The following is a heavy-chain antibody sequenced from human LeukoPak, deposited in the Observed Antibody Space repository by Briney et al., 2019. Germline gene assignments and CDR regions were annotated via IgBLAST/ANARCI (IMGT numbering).Heavy chain of an antibody. J-gene: IGHJ4*02. Sequence: PGGSLRLSCAASGFTFSTYSMNWVRQAPGKGLEWVSSISSSSSYIYYADSVKGRFTISRDNAKNSLYLQKNSLRAEDTAVYYCARDPPIYGSGSYYTDYWGQGTLVTVSS. V-gene: IGHV3-21*01. CDR3: ARDPPIYGSGSYYTDY. CDR2: ISSSSSYI. CDR1: GFTFSTYS. D-gene: IGHD3-10*01.